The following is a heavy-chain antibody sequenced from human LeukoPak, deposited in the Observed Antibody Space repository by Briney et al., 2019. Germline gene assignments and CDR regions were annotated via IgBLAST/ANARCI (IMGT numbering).Heavy chain of an antibody. J-gene: IGHJ4*02. D-gene: IGHD6-19*01. CDR3: ARGSGWPDAFDY. V-gene: IGHV3-21*01. CDR2: ITSSSTYT. Sequence: PGGSLRLSCAASGFSFSSYNMNWVRQTPGKGLEWVSSITSSSTYTFYADSVKGRFTISRDNARNSLYLQMNSLRAEDTAVYYCARGSGWPDAFDYWGQGTLVTVSS. CDR1: GFSFSSYN.